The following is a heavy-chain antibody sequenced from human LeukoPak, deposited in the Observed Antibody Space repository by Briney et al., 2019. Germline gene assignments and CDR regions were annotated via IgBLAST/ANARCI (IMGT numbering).Heavy chain of an antibody. CDR1: GFPLSNYA. V-gene: IGHV3-48*03. D-gene: IGHD1-26*01. CDR2: ISSSGTTT. Sequence: GGSLRLSCVASGFPLSNYAMSWVRQVPGKGLEWVSYISSSGTTTYYADSVKGRFTISRDNAKNSLYLQMNSLRAEDTAVYYCARDEVGATTEFDYWGQGTLVTVSS. J-gene: IGHJ4*02. CDR3: ARDEVGATTEFDY.